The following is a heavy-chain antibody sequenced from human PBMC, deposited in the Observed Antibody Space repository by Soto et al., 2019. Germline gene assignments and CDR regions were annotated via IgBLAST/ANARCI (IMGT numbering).Heavy chain of an antibody. J-gene: IGHJ4*02. CDR3: ARDPTMIVVVSREPPDY. CDR1: GFTFSSYA. V-gene: IGHV3-30-3*01. Sequence: QVQLVESGGGVVQPGRSLRLSCAASGFTFSSYAMHWVRQAPGKGLEWVAVISYDGSNKYYADSVKGRFTISRDNSKNTRYLQMNSLRAEDTAVYYCARDPTMIVVVSREPPDYWGQGTLVTVSS. CDR2: ISYDGSNK. D-gene: IGHD3-22*01.